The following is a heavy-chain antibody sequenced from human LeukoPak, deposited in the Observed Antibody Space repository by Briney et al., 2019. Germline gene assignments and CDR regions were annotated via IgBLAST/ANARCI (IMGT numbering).Heavy chain of an antibody. CDR2: IYTSGST. CDR3: ARDTSDYSGSYFDY. D-gene: IGHD1-26*01. V-gene: IGHV4-61*02. J-gene: IGHJ4*02. CDR1: GGSISSGSYY. Sequence: PSETLSLTCIVSGGSISSGSYYWSWIRQPAGKGLEWIGRIYTSGSTNYNPSLKGRVTISVDTSKNQFSLKLSSVTAADTAVYYCARDTSDYSGSYFDYWGQGTLVTVSS.